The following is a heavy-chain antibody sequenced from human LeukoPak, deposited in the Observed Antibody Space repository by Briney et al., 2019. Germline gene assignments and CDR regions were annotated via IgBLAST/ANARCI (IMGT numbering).Heavy chain of an antibody. J-gene: IGHJ4*02. CDR3: AKDPRSYFDFWAD. D-gene: IGHD3-3*01. V-gene: IGHV1-2*06. CDR1: GYTFIGYY. CDR2: INPSTGGT. Sequence: ASVKVSCKASGYTFIGYYMHWVRQAPGQGLEWMGRINPSTGGTNSAQKFQGRVTMTRDTSISTAYMELSRLTSDDTAVYYCAKDPRSYFDFWADWGQGTLVTVSS.